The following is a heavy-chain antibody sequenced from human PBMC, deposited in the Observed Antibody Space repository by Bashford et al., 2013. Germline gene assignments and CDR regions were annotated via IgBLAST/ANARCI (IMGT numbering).Heavy chain of an antibody. CDR2: INHSGST. D-gene: IGHD3-10*01. Sequence: SSETLSLTCAVYGGSFSGYYWSWIRQPPGKGLEWIGEINHSGSTNYNPSLKSRVTISVDTSKNQFSLKLSSVTAADTAVYYCASRPNYYGSGSYSEGLYYFYNMDVWGQGTTVTVSS. CDR3: ASRPNYYGSGSYSEGLYYFYNMDV. V-gene: IGHV4-34*01. CDR1: GGSFSGYY. J-gene: IGHJ6*02.